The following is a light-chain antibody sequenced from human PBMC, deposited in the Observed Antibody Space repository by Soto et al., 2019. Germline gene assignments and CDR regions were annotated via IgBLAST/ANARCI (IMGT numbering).Light chain of an antibody. CDR1: QSISSW. Sequence: DIQMTQSPSTLSASVGDRVTITCRASQSISSWLAWYQQKPGKAHQLLIYKASSLESGVPSRFSGSGSGTEFTLTISSLQPDDFATYYCQQYNSYWTFGQGTKVEIK. V-gene: IGKV1-5*03. J-gene: IGKJ1*01. CDR3: QQYNSYWT. CDR2: KAS.